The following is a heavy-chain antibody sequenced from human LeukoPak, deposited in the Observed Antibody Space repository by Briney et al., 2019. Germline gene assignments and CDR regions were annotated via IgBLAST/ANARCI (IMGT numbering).Heavy chain of an antibody. D-gene: IGHD3-22*01. CDR1: GYTFTGYY. Sequence: RASVKVSCKASGYTFTGYYMHWVRQAPGQGLEWMGWINPNSGGTNYAQKFQGRVTMTRDTSISTAYMELSRLRSDDTAVYYCARSTDRITMIVSTFDPWGQGTLVTVSS. V-gene: IGHV1-2*02. J-gene: IGHJ5*02. CDR3: ARSTDRITMIVSTFDP. CDR2: INPNSGGT.